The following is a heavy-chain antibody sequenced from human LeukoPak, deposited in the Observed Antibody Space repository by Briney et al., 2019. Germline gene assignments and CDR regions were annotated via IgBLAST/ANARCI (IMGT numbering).Heavy chain of an antibody. CDR2: IYYSGST. CDR1: GGSISSNNYY. J-gene: IGHJ4*02. D-gene: IGHD1-26*01. Sequence: SETLSLTCTVSGGSISSNNYYWGWMRQPPGKGLEWIGSIYYSGSTYYNPSLKSRVTISVDTSKNQFSLKLSSVTAADTAVFYCARVYSGSYYYFDYWGQGTLVTVSS. V-gene: IGHV4-39*07. CDR3: ARVYSGSYYYFDY.